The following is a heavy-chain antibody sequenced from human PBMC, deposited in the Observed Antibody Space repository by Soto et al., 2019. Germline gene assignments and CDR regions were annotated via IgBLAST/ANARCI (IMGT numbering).Heavy chain of an antibody. D-gene: IGHD2-2*01. J-gene: IGHJ6*02. CDR2: IYSGGST. Sequence: GSLRLSCAASGFTVSSNYMSWVRQAPGKGLEWVSVIYSGGSTYYADSVKGRFTISRDNSKNTLYLQMNSLRAEDTAVYYCARDIRVPAAMSYYYYGMDVWGQGTTVTVSS. V-gene: IGHV3-53*01. CDR3: ARDIRVPAAMSYYYYGMDV. CDR1: GFTVSSNY.